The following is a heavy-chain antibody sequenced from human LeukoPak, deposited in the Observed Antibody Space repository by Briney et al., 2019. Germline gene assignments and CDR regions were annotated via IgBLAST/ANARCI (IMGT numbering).Heavy chain of an antibody. CDR2: INPNSGGT. J-gene: IGHJ6*03. Sequence: GASVKVSCEASGYTFTGYYMHWVRQAPGQGLEWMGWINPNSGGTNYAQKFQGRVTMTRDTSISTAYMELSRLRSDDTAVYYCARVIYAIFYMDVWGKGTTVTVSS. V-gene: IGHV1-2*02. D-gene: IGHD3-3*01. CDR1: GYTFTGYY. CDR3: ARVIYAIFYMDV.